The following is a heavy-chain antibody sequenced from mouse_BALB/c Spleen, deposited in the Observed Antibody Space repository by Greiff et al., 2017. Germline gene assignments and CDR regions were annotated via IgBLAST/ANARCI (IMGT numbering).Heavy chain of an antibody. D-gene: IGHD4-1*01. J-gene: IGHJ4*01. Sequence: EVQLVESGGGLVKPGGSLKLSCAASGFTFSSYAMSWVRQSPEKRLEWVAEISSGGSYTYYPDTVTGRFTISRDNAKNTLYLEMSSLRSEDTAMYYCARDVGPYWGQGTSVTVSS. CDR2: ISSGGSYT. CDR3: ARDVGPY. V-gene: IGHV5-9-4*01. CDR1: GFTFSSYA.